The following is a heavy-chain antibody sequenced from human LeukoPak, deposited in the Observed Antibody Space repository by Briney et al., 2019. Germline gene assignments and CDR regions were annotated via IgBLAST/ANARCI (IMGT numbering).Heavy chain of an antibody. D-gene: IGHD3-22*01. Sequence: ASVKVSCKASGYTFTCYYMHWVRQAPGQGLEWMGWINPNSGGTNYAQKFQGRVTMTRDTSISTAYMELSRLRSDDTAVYYCARSARYYYDSSGYRRWGQGTLVTVSS. CDR1: GYTFTCYY. CDR2: INPNSGGT. J-gene: IGHJ4*02. V-gene: IGHV1-2*02. CDR3: ARSARYYYDSSGYRR.